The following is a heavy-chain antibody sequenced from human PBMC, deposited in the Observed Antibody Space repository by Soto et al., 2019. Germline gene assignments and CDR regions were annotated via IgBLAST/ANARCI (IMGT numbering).Heavy chain of an antibody. CDR1: GFTFSNAW. D-gene: IGHD3-10*01. CDR2: IKSKTDGGTT. V-gene: IGHV3-15*01. Sequence: EVQLVESGGGLVKPGGSLRLSCAASGFTFSNAWMSWVRQAPGKGLEWVGRIKSKTDGGTTDYAAPVKGRFTISRDDSKNTLYLQMNSLKTEDPAVYYCTTRFYYGAGSYYIKNYWGQGTLVTVSS. CDR3: TTRFYYGAGSYYIKNY. J-gene: IGHJ4*02.